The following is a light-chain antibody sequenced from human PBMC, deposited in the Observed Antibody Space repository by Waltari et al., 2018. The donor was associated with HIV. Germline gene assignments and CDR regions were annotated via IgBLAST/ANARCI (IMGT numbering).Light chain of an antibody. Sequence: SYVLTQPPSVAVAPGQPAGITCGGDNIGSKSVHWYQQKPGRAPVLLIYDGADRPSGIPERFSGSNSENTATLTIGRVEAGDEADYYCQVWDSGSAHVVFGGGTNLAVL. CDR1: NIGSKS. V-gene: IGLV3-21*02. J-gene: IGLJ2*01. CDR2: DGA. CDR3: QVWDSGSAHVV.